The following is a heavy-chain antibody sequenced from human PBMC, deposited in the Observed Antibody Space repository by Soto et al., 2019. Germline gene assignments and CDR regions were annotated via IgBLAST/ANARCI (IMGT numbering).Heavy chain of an antibody. Sequence: SETLSITCAFSVGSISSSNWWSWFRQPPVKGLEWIGEIYHSGSTNYNPSLKSRVTISVDKSKNQFSLKLSSVTAADTAVYYCASNYDFWSGYRTRAGTLDYWGQGTLVTVSS. CDR2: IYHSGST. D-gene: IGHD3-3*01. J-gene: IGHJ4*02. CDR1: VGSISSSNW. V-gene: IGHV4-4*02. CDR3: ASNYDFWSGYRTRAGTLDY.